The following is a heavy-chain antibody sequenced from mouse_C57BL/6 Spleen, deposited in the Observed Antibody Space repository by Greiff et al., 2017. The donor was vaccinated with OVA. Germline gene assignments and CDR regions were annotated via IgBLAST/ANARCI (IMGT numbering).Heavy chain of an antibody. CDR3: AREGLWVAMDY. J-gene: IGHJ4*01. Sequence: EVQVVESGPELVKPGASVKIPCKASGYTFTDYNMDWVKQSHGESLEWIGDINPNNGGTIYNQKFKGKATLTVDKSSSTAYMELRSLTSEDTAVYYCAREGLWVAMDYWGQGTSVTVSS. V-gene: IGHV1-18*01. CDR2: INPNNGGT. D-gene: IGHD1-1*02. CDR1: GYTFTDYN.